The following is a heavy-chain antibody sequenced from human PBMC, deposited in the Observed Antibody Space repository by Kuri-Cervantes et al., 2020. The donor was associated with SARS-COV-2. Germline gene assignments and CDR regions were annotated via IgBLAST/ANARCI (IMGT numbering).Heavy chain of an antibody. J-gene: IGHJ6*03. CDR3: ARANGDYQIEIDYYYYYYMDV. CDR2: IYYSGST. CDR1: GGFISSSRYY. V-gene: IGHV4-39*07. Sequence: SSTLSLTCTVSGGFISSSRYYWGWIRQPPGKGLEWIGSIYYSGSTYYNPSLKSRVTISVDTSMTQFSLKLSSVTAADTAVYYCARANGDYQIEIDYYYYYYMDVWGKGTTVTVSS. D-gene: IGHD4-17*01.